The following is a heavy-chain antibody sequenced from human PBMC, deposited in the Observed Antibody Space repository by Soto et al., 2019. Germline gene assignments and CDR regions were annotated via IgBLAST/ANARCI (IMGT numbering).Heavy chain of an antibody. CDR2: IGSSGSTI. Sequence: SLRLSCAASGFTFIRYEMNWVRQAPGKGLEWVSYIGSSGSTIYYADSVKGRFTISRDNAKNSLYLQMNSLRAEDTAVYFCARDEGSAWYFDYWGQGTLVTVSS. CDR1: GFTFIRYE. J-gene: IGHJ4*02. CDR3: ARDEGSAWYFDY. V-gene: IGHV3-48*03. D-gene: IGHD6-19*01.